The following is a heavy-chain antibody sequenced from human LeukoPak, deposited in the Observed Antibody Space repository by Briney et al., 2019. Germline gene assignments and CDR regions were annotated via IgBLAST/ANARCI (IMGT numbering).Heavy chain of an antibody. J-gene: IGHJ4*02. V-gene: IGHV3-23*01. CDR1: GFTFNNYA. CDR2: TAGSGISK. CDR3: AKRGDSGACNDY. Sequence: GGSLRLSCVASGFTFNNYAMSWVRQAPGRGLEWASSTAGSGISKDYADSVKGRFTIFRDNPKNTLYLQMNSLRAEDTALHYCAKRGDSGACNDYWGQGTLVTVSS. D-gene: IGHD2-21*01.